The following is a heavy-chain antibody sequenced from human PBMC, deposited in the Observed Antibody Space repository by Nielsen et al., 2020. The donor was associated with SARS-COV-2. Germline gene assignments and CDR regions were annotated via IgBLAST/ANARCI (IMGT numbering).Heavy chain of an antibody. CDR2: INAGNGNT. CDR3: AREPVGGYDYDSSGYYLDY. D-gene: IGHD3-22*01. J-gene: IGHJ4*02. Sequence: ASVKVSCKASAYTCTSFAMHWMRQAPGQRLEWMGWINAGNGNTKYSQKFQGRVTLTRDTSASTAYMELSSLRSDDTAVYYCAREPVGGYDYDSSGYYLDYWGQGTLVTVSS. V-gene: IGHV1-3*01. CDR1: AYTCTSFA.